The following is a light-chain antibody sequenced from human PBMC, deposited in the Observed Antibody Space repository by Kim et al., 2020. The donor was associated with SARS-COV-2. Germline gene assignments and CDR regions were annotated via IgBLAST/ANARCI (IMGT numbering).Light chain of an antibody. Sequence: QSITISCNGTTRDVGRYDFVSGYQQHPGKAPKVMIYEVNKRPSGVSDRFTGSKSGNTASLTISGLQAEDEADYYCCSYAGTSADVIFGGGTQLTVL. CDR1: TRDVGRYDF. CDR2: EVN. V-gene: IGLV2-23*02. CDR3: CSYAGTSADVI. J-gene: IGLJ2*01.